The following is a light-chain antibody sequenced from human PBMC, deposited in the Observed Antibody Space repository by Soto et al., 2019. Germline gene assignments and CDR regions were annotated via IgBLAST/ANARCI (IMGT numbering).Light chain of an antibody. CDR3: QQYGSSPPT. CDR2: GAS. J-gene: IGKJ2*01. Sequence: EIVLTQSPGTLSLSPGERATLSCRASQSVSSSYLAWYQQKPGQAPRLLIYGASSRATGIPDRFSGSGSGTDFTVTISRLEPDDFAVYYCQQYGSSPPTLGQGTKLEIK. V-gene: IGKV3-20*01. CDR1: QSVSSSY.